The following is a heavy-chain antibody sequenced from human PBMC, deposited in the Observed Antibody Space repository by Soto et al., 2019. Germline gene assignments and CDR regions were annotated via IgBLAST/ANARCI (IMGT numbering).Heavy chain of an antibody. J-gene: IGHJ3*02. CDR2: ISSSGSTI. D-gene: IGHD6-13*01. V-gene: IGHV3-48*03. CDR1: GFTFSSYE. CDR3: AREEIASAGDAFDI. Sequence: GGSLRLSCAASGFTFSSYEMNWVRQAPGKGLEWVSYISSSGSTIYYADSVKGRFTISRDNAKNSLYLQMNSLRAEDTAVYYCAREEIASAGDAFDIWGQGTIVTVSS.